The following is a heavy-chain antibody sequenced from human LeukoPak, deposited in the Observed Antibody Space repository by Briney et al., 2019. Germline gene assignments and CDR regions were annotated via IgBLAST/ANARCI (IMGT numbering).Heavy chain of an antibody. CDR3: ARDSYLTRNAFDI. J-gene: IGHJ3*02. CDR2: IYYSGST. CDR1: GGSISSYY. D-gene: IGHD1-14*01. Sequence: SETLSLTCTVSGGSISSYYWSWIRQPPGKGLEWIGYIYYSGSTNYNPSLKGRVTISVDTSKNQFSLKLSSVTAADTAVYYCARDSYLTRNAFDIWGQGTMVTVSS. V-gene: IGHV4-59*01.